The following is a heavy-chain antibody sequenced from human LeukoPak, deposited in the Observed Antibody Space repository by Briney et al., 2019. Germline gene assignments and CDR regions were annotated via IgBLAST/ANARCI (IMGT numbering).Heavy chain of an antibody. Sequence: SETLSLTCTVSGGSISSYYWSWIRQPPGKGLEWVGYIYYSGSTNYNPSLKSRVTISVDMSKNQFSLKLSSVTAADTAVYYCARGYSSSSDYYYGMDVWGQGTTVTVSS. J-gene: IGHJ6*02. V-gene: IGHV4-59*01. D-gene: IGHD6-6*01. CDR2: IYYSGST. CDR3: ARGYSSSSDYYYGMDV. CDR1: GGSISSYY.